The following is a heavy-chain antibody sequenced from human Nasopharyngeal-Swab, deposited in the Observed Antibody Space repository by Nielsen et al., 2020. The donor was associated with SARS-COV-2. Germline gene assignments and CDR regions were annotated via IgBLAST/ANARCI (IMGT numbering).Heavy chain of an antibody. CDR2: IYYSGST. J-gene: IGHJ4*02. V-gene: IGHV4-61*01. Sequence: SETLSLTCTVSGGSVSSGSYYWSWIRQPPGKGLEWIGYIYYSGSTNYNPSLKSRVTISVDTSKNQFSLKLSSVTAADTAVYYCARGGSYYYHDYWGQGTLVTVSS. D-gene: IGHD3-22*01. CDR1: GGSVSSGSYY. CDR3: ARGGSYYYHDY.